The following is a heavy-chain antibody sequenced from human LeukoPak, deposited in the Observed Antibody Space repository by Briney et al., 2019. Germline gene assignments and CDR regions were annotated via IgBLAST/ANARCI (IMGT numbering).Heavy chain of an antibody. D-gene: IGHD3-10*01. J-gene: IGHJ4*02. Sequence: GGSLRLSCAASGLTFSSYAMHWVRQAPGKGLEWVAVISYDGSIKSDADSVKGRFTISRDNSKNTLYLQMNSLRAEDTAVYYCARDRNGGFGYWGQGSLVTVSS. CDR1: GLTFSSYA. CDR3: ARDRNGGFGY. V-gene: IGHV3-30-3*01. CDR2: ISYDGSIK.